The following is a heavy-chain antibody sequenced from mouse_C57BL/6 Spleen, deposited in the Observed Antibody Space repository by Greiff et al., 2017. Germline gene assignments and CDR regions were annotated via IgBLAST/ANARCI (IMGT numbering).Heavy chain of an antibody. V-gene: IGHV5-12*01. J-gene: IGHJ2*01. Sequence: DVKLVESGGGLVQPGGSLKLSCAASGFTFSDYYMYWVRQTPEKRLEWVAYISNGGGSTYYPDTVKGRFTISRDNAKNTLYLQMSRLKSEDTAMYYCARHEPYYTYFDYWGQGTTLTVSS. D-gene: IGHD2-12*01. CDR2: ISNGGGST. CDR3: ARHEPYYTYFDY. CDR1: GFTFSDYY.